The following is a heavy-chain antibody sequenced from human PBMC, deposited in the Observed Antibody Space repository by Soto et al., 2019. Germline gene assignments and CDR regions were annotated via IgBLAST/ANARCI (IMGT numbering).Heavy chain of an antibody. J-gene: IGHJ3*01. D-gene: IGHD1-26*01. V-gene: IGHV1-2*02. Sequence: QVQLEQSGAELRKPGASVRVSCKASGYTFIDHYIHWVRQAPGQGLEWMGWITPNSGGTKYAQKFQGRVTMTRDASITTAYVDVTGLTFDDTAVYFCARAGGRLGLNDAFDVWGQGTLVTVSS. CDR3: ARAGGRLGLNDAFDV. CDR1: GYTFIDHY. CDR2: ITPNSGGT.